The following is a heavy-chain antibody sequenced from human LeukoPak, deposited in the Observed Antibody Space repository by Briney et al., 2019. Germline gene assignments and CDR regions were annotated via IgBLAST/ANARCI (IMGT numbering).Heavy chain of an antibody. CDR3: ARETSQKGAHYMDV. Sequence: PSETLSLTCTVSGGSISRSRDYWGWIRQPPGKGLKWIGNIYYSGYTTYSPSLRSRVTISVDTSKNQFSLKLSSVTAADTAVYYCARETSQKGAHYMDVWGKGTTITISS. J-gene: IGHJ6*03. CDR1: GGSISRSRDY. CDR2: IYYSGYT. V-gene: IGHV4-61*01. D-gene: IGHD3-16*01.